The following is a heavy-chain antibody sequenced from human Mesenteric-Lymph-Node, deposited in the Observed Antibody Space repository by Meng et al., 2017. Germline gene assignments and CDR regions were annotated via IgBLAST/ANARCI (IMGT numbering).Heavy chain of an antibody. CDR2: VRGYGDT. D-gene: IGHD3-3*01. Sequence: GSLKISCVASGFIVSTNCMSWVRQRPGNGLEWVSAVRGYGDTFYADSVKGRFTVSRDNSKNTAYLHMSSLRDDDTAVYFCATMEWNPSSPYWGQGALVTVSS. CDR3: ATMEWNPSSPY. CDR1: GFIVSTNC. J-gene: IGHJ4*02. V-gene: IGHV3-53*01.